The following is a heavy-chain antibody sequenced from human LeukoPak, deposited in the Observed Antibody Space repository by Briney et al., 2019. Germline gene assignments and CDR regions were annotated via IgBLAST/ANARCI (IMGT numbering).Heavy chain of an antibody. CDR2: ISYDGSNK. Sequence: HSGGSLRLSCAASGFTFSSYAMHCVRQAPGKGLEWVALISYDGSNKYHADSVKGRFTISRVNSKNTLYLQMNSLRGEDTAVFYCARTYYDILTGYNPYFDYWGQGILVTVSS. D-gene: IGHD3-9*01. CDR3: ARTYYDILTGYNPYFDY. CDR1: GFTFSSYA. J-gene: IGHJ4*02. V-gene: IGHV3-30*04.